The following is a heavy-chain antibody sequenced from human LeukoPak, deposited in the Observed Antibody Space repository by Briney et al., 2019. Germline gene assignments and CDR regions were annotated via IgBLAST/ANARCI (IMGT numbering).Heavy chain of an antibody. D-gene: IGHD2-15*01. CDR2: VHTSGST. CDR3: ARDGGGSRNFDY. V-gene: IGHV4-4*07. CDR1: DGSISSSNW. Sequence: SETLSLTCAVSDGSISSSNWWSWVRQPAGEGLEWIGRVHTSGSTTYNPSLKSRVTLSQDTSKNQFYLRLTSVTAADTAVYYCARDGGGSRNFDYWGQGTLVTVSS. J-gene: IGHJ4*02.